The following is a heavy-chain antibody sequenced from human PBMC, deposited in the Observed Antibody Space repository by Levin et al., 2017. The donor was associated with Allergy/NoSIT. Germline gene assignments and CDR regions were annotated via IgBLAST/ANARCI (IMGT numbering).Heavy chain of an antibody. J-gene: IGHJ5*02. CDR3: ARVQTYYYDSSGYPPTNWFDP. CDR1: GGSISSYY. CDR2: IYYSGST. V-gene: IGHV4-59*01. D-gene: IGHD3-22*01. Sequence: SETLSLTCTVSGGSISSYYWSWIRQPPGKGLEWIGYIYYSGSTNYNPSLKSRVTISVDTSKNQFSLKLSSVTAADTAVYYCARVQTYYYDSSGYPPTNWFDPWGQGTLVTVSS.